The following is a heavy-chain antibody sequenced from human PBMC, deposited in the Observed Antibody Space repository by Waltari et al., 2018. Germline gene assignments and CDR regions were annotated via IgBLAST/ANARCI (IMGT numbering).Heavy chain of an antibody. Sequence: EMQVVESGGVLIQPGESLRLSWAASGFNVSRNYIRRVRQAPGEGPQWVSILYSDGRTFYADSVKGRFTISRDNSKNTVYLEMNSLRAEDTAMYYCAREVYRSGGHWGQGTLVTVSS. CDR2: LYSDGRT. V-gene: IGHV3-53*01. J-gene: IGHJ4*02. D-gene: IGHD6-19*01. CDR3: AREVYRSGGH. CDR1: GFNVSRNY.